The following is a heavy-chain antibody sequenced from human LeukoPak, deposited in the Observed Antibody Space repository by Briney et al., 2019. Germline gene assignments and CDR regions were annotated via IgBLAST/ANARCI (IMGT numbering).Heavy chain of an antibody. CDR2: IYSGGTT. CDR1: GFIVSSNY. CDR3: AKDRSVVVTATIDY. Sequence: GGSLRLSCAASGFIVSSNYMIWVRQAPGQGLEWVSVIYSGGTTDYADSVKGRFTISRDNSKNTLYLQMNSLRVEDTALYYCAKDRSVVVTATIDYWGQGTLVTVSS. J-gene: IGHJ4*02. V-gene: IGHV3-53*01. D-gene: IGHD2-21*02.